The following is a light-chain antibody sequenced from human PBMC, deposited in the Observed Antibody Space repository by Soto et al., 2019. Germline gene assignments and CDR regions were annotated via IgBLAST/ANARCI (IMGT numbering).Light chain of an antibody. CDR2: GAS. CDR3: QQYNSYSWT. CDR1: QSVSTTY. V-gene: IGKV3D-15*01. Sequence: VMTQSPGTLSLSPGERATLSCRASQSVSTTYLAWYQQKPGQAPRLLIFGASTRATGIPARFSGSGSGTEFTLTISSLQPDDFATYYCQQYNSYSWTFGQGTKVDIK. J-gene: IGKJ1*01.